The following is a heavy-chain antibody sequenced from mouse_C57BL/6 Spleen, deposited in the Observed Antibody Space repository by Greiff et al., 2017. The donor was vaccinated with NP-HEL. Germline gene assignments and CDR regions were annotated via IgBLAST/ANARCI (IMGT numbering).Heavy chain of an antibody. D-gene: IGHD3-2*02. J-gene: IGHJ4*01. Sequence: EVQLQQSGPVLVKPGASVKMSCKASGYTFTDYYMNWVKQSHGKSLEWIGVINPYNGGTSYNQKFKGKATLTVDKSSSTAYMELNSLTSEDSAVYYCARGRAQAPRAMDYWGQGTSVTVSS. CDR1: GYTFTDYY. CDR2: INPYNGGT. CDR3: ARGRAQAPRAMDY. V-gene: IGHV1-19*01.